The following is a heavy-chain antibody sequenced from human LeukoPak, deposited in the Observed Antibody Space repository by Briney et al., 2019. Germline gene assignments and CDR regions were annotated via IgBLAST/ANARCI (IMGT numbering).Heavy chain of an antibody. Sequence: ASVKVSCKASGYTFTGYYMHWVRQAPGQELEWMGWINTNTGNPTYAQGFTGRFVFSLDTSDNTAYLQISSLQAEDTAVYSCASFFCTSALCYYLDYWGQGTLVTVSS. D-gene: IGHD2-8*01. CDR1: GYTFTGYY. CDR3: ASFFCTSALCYYLDY. V-gene: IGHV7-4-1*02. J-gene: IGHJ4*02. CDR2: INTNTGNP.